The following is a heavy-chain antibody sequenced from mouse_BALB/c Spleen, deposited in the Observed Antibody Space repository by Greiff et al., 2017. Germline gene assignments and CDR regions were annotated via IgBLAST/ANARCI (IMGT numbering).Heavy chain of an antibody. CDR1: GYTFSSYW. CDR3: ARRAPSFAY. Sequence: QVQLQQSGAELMKPGASVKISCKATGYTFSSYWIEWVKQRPGHGLEWIGEILPGSGSTNYNEKFKGKATFTADTSSNTAYMQLSSLTSEDSAVYYCARRAPSFAYWGQGTLVTVSA. J-gene: IGHJ3*01. V-gene: IGHV1-9*01. CDR2: ILPGSGST.